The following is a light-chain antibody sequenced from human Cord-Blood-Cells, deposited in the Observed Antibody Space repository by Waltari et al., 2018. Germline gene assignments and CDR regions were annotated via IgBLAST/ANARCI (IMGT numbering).Light chain of an antibody. CDR1: DKLGDKYA. CDR3: MQSIQLPYT. CDR2: EVS. Sequence: PPSVSVSPGQTASITCSGDKLGDKYACWYQQKPGQSPQLLIYEVSNRFSGVPDRFSGSGSGTDFTLKISRVEAEDVGVYYCMQSIQLPYTFGQGTKLEIK. V-gene: IGKV2D-29*02. J-gene: IGKJ2*01.